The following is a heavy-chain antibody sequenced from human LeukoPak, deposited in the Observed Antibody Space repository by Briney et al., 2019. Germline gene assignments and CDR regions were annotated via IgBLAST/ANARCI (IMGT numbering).Heavy chain of an antibody. CDR1: GFTFSSYS. D-gene: IGHD2-15*01. V-gene: IGHV3-48*02. Sequence: PAGSLRLSCAASGFTFSSYSMSWVRQAPGKGLEWGSYISSSSSTIYYADSVKGRFTISRDNAKNSLYLQMNSLRDEDTAVYYCARDGVVVVAATSGGYYGMDVWGQGTTVTVSS. J-gene: IGHJ6*02. CDR3: ARDGVVVVAATSGGYYGMDV. CDR2: ISSSSSTI.